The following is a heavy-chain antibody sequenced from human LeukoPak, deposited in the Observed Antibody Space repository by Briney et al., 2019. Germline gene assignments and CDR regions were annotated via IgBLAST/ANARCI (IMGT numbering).Heavy chain of an antibody. J-gene: IGHJ4*02. D-gene: IGHD3-3*01. CDR3: ARDIRPRVESFDY. CDR2: IGPDSGAT. CDR1: GYTFTDYF. V-gene: IGHV1-2*02. Sequence: ASVRVSCKASGYTFTDYFLHWVRQAPGQGLEWMGWIGPDSGATNYAQKFRGKVTMTRDTSINIAYMEVSSLSSDDTAVYYCARDIRPRVESFDYWGQGTLVTVSS.